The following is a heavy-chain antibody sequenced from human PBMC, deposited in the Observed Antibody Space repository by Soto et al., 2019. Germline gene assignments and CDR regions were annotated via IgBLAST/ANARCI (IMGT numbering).Heavy chain of an antibody. Sequence: SETLSLTCTVSGVSVSTGGYFWTWIRQHPGKGLEWIGNIYYSGMTYYNPSLRGRVSISLDPSESQFSLKLNSVTAADTAVYYCARDSSGPGYSYGKFDYWGQGALVTVPQ. D-gene: IGHD5-18*01. J-gene: IGHJ4*02. CDR2: IYYSGMT. CDR3: ARDSSGPGYSYGKFDY. CDR1: GVSVSTGGYF. V-gene: IGHV4-31*03.